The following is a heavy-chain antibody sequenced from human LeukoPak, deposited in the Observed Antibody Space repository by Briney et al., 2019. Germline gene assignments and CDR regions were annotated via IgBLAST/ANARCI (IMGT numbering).Heavy chain of an antibody. CDR1: GFTFDDYA. Sequence: PGGSLRLSCAASGFTFDDYAMHWVRQAPGKGLEWVSGISWNSGSIGYADSVKGRFTISRDNAKNSLYLQMNSQRAEDTALYYCAKVSSSSWYGDWGQGTLVTVSS. CDR3: AKVSSSSWYGD. CDR2: ISWNSGSI. J-gene: IGHJ4*02. V-gene: IGHV3-9*01. D-gene: IGHD6-13*01.